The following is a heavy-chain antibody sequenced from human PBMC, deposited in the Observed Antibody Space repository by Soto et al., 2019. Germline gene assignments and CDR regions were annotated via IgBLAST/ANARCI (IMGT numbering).Heavy chain of an antibody. V-gene: IGHV4-31*03. D-gene: IGHD3-10*01. CDR2: IYYSGST. CDR1: GGSISSGGYY. J-gene: IGHJ4*02. Sequence: QVQLQESGPGLVKPSETLSLTCTVSGGSISSGGYYWSWIRQHPGKGLEWIGYIYYSGSTSYDSSRKSRVTRAVDRSKDECALKRSSMRAADTAVYYCARDGGYGSGSYRFDYCVQGTLVTVSS. CDR3: ARDGGYGSGSYRFDY.